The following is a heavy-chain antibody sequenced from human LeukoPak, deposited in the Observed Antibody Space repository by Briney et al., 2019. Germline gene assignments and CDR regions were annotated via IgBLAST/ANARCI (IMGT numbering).Heavy chain of an antibody. CDR2: ISSTSSTM. D-gene: IGHD4-17*01. J-gene: IGHJ4*02. Sequence: GGSLRLSCAASEFTFSDYYMSWIRQAPGKGLEWVSYISSTSSTMYYADSVKGRFTISRDNAKNSLYLQMNSLRAEDTAVYYCAGTYGDYLDYFDYWGQGTLVTVSS. V-gene: IGHV3-11*04. CDR3: AGTYGDYLDYFDY. CDR1: EFTFSDYY.